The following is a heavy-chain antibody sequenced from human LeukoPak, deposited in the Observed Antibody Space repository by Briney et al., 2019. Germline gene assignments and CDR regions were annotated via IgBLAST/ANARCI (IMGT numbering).Heavy chain of an antibody. CDR1: GFTLSDHY. J-gene: IGHJ5*02. Sequence: GGSLRLSCAASGFTLSDHYMDWVRQAPGKGLEWVSSISESSSFIQYADSLKGRFAISRDNAKNSLYLQMNSLRAEDTAVYYCARQRGYCSSGVCRGWFDPWGQGTLVTVSS. V-gene: IGHV3-69-1*01. CDR2: ISESSSFI. CDR3: ARQRGYCSSGVCRGWFDP. D-gene: IGHD2-8*01.